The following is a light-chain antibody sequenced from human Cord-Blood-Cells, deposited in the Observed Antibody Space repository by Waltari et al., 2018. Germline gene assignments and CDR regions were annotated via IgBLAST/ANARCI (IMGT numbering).Light chain of an antibody. CDR2: DVS. V-gene: IGLV2-14*01. CDR3: SSYTSSSTWV. CDR1: SSDVGGYNY. Sequence: QSALTQPASVSGSPGQSITISCPGTSSDVGGYNYASWYQQHPGKAPKRMIYDVSKRPSGVSNRFSGSKSGNTASLTISGLQAEDEADYYCSSYTSSSTWVFGGGTKLTVL. J-gene: IGLJ3*02.